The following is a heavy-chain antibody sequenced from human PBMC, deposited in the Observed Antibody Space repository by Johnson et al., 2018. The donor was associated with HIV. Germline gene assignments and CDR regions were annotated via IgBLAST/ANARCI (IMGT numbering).Heavy chain of an antibody. Sequence: QVQLVESGGGVVQPGRSLRLSCAASGFTFSTYGMHWVRQAPGKGLEWVAFIRYDGSNKYYADSVKGRFTISRDNSKNTLYLQMNSLRAEDTAVYYCARGAAAGSGAFDIWGQGTMVTVSS. V-gene: IGHV3-30*02. CDR3: ARGAAAGSGAFDI. D-gene: IGHD6-13*01. CDR1: GFTFSTYG. J-gene: IGHJ3*02. CDR2: IRYDGSNK.